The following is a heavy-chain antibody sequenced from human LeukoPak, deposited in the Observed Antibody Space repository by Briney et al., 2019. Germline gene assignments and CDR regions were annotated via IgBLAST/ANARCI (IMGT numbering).Heavy chain of an antibody. V-gene: IGHV3-48*03. CDR3: ARGGSFVNY. CDR2: IGSGGSMR. J-gene: IGHJ4*02. CDR1: GSTFETYE. D-gene: IGHD1-26*01. Sequence: GSLRLSCAASGSTFETYEMNWVRQTPGRGLEWVAYIGSGGSMRYYADSVKGRFTISRINAKNSLYLQMNSLRAEDTAVYYRARGGSFVNYWGQGTLVTVSS.